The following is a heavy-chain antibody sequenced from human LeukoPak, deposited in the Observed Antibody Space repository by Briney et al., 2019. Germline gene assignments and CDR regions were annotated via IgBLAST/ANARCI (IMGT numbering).Heavy chain of an antibody. Sequence: SVKVSCKASGGTFSSYAISWVRQAPGQGLEWMGRVIPIFGTANYAQKFQGRVTLTTDESTSTAYMELSSLRSEDTAVYYCARSRDGYNWAFDYWGQGTLVTVSS. D-gene: IGHD5-24*01. V-gene: IGHV1-69*05. CDR1: GGTFSSYA. CDR2: VIPIFGTA. CDR3: ARSRDGYNWAFDY. J-gene: IGHJ4*02.